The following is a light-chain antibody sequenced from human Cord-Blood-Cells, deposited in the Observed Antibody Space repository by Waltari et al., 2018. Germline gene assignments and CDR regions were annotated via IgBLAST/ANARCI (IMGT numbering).Light chain of an antibody. CDR1: QSVSSSY. V-gene: IGKV3-20*01. J-gene: IGKJ4*01. Sequence: EIVLTQSPGTLSLSTGERATLSCRASQSVSSSYLAWYQQKPGQAPRLLIYGASSSATGIPDRFSGSGSGTDFTLTISRLEPEDFAVYYCQQYGSSPRTFGGGTKVEIK. CDR2: GAS. CDR3: QQYGSSPRT.